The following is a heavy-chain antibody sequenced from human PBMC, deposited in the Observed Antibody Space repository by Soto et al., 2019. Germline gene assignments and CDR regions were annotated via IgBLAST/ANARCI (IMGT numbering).Heavy chain of an antibody. CDR3: AKSFSGWYTDSFDI. J-gene: IGHJ3*02. V-gene: IGHV3-43*02. Sequence: GGSLRLSCAASGFTFDDYAMHWVRQAPGKGLERVALISGAGGSTYDADSVKGVFTISRDNSKNSLYLQMNSLRTEDTALYYCAKSFSGWYTDSFDIWGQGTMVTVSS. D-gene: IGHD6-19*01. CDR2: ISGAGGST. CDR1: GFTFDDYA.